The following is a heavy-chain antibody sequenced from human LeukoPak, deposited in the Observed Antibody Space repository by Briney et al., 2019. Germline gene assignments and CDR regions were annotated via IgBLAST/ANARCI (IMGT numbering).Heavy chain of an antibody. CDR3: ARQIRGYEYLDY. CDR2: IHHSGRT. J-gene: IGHJ4*01. V-gene: IGHV4-34*01. D-gene: IGHD2-2*01. CDR1: GGSFSGYY. Sequence: SETLSLTCAVYGGSFSGYYWSWIRQPPGKGLEWIGEIHHSGRTNYNPSLKSRVTISVDTSKNQFSLKLSSVTAADAAVYYCARQIRGYEYLDYWGQGNLVTVSS.